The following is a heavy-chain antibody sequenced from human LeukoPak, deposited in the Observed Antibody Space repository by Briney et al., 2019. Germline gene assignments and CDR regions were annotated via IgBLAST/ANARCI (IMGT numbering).Heavy chain of an antibody. CDR3: ARGTSGSVFDY. J-gene: IGHJ4*02. V-gene: IGHV4-39*01. D-gene: IGHD3-22*01. CDR1: GGSISSGDYY. CDR2: IYYSGST. Sequence: PSQTLSLTCTVSGGSISSGDYYWSWIRQPPGKGLEWIGSIYYSGSTYYNPSLKSRVTISVDTSKNQFSLKLSSVTAADTAVYYCARGTSGSVFDYWGQGTLVTVSS.